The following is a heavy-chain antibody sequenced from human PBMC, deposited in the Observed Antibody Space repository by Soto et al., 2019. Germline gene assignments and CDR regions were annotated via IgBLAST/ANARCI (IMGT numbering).Heavy chain of an antibody. J-gene: IGHJ6*02. V-gene: IGHV1-69*01. Sequence: QVQLLQSGAEVKKPGSSVKVSCTVSGGIFRRYAISWVRQAPGQGLEWLGGIVPIFGTTNYAQKFQGRVTITADESTSTAYMDLSSLRSDDTAVYYCARRDEGSYSSNHHYYYALDVWGQGTTVTVSS. D-gene: IGHD3-16*01. CDR2: IVPIFGTT. CDR3: ARRDEGSYSSNHHYYYALDV. CDR1: GGIFRRYA.